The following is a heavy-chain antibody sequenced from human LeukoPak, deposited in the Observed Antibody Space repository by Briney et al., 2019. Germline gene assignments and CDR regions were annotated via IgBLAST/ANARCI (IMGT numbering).Heavy chain of an antibody. J-gene: IGHJ3*02. CDR2: IYHSGST. Sequence: SETLSLTCTVSGGSISSGGYYWSWIRQPPGKGLEWIGYIYHSGSTYYNPSLKSRITISVDTSKNQFSLKLTSVTAADTAVYYCARGFDAHNAFDIWGQGTMVTVSS. CDR3: ARGFDAHNAFDI. V-gene: IGHV4-30-2*05. D-gene: IGHD3-9*01. CDR1: GGSISSGGYY.